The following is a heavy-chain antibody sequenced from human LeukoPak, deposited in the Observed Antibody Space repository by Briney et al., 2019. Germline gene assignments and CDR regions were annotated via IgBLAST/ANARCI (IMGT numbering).Heavy chain of an antibody. D-gene: IGHD2-2*03. J-gene: IGHJ4*02. CDR1: GFTVSSSY. Sequence: GGSLRLSCAASGFTVSSSYMSWVRQAPGKGLEWVSVIYSGGNTYYADSVEGRFIISRDNSKNTLYLQMNSLRAEDTAVYYCARNLDIVVVPAAMPLNYWGQGTLVTVSS. CDR3: ARNLDIVVVPAAMPLNY. CDR2: IYSGGNT. V-gene: IGHV3-66*01.